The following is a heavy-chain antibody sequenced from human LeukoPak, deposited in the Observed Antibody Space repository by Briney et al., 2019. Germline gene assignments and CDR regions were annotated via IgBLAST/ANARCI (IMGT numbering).Heavy chain of an antibody. CDR1: GFTFGNYG. CDR2: VSSGGSDT. Sequence: GGSLRLSCTASGFTFGNYGMGWVRQAPGKGLEWVSSVSSGGSDTYYADSVKGRLTISRDNSKNTVYLHMSSLRAEDTAVYFSPKQAGRGTYQYYCASWGQRTLVNLSS. J-gene: IGHJ4*02. D-gene: IGHD1-26*01. CDR3: PKQAGRGTYQYYCAS. V-gene: IGHV3-23*01.